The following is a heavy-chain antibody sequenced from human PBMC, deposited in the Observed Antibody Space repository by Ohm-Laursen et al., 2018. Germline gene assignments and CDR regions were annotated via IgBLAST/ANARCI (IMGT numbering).Heavy chain of an antibody. CDR2: IYYSGST. CDR1: GGSISSGGYY. D-gene: IGHD1-1*01. J-gene: IGHJ4*02. CDR3: ARGYWKTGLGY. Sequence: SQTLSLTCTVSGGSISSGGYYWSWIRQPPGKGLEWIGYIYYSGSTSYNPSLKSRVTISVDTSKNQFSLKLSSVTAADTAVYYCARGYWKTGLGYWGQGTLVTVSS. V-gene: IGHV4-31*03.